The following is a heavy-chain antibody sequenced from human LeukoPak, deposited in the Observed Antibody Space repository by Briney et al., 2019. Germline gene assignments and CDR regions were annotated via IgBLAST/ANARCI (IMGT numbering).Heavy chain of an antibody. D-gene: IGHD2-2*01. J-gene: IGHJ6*02. CDR1: GYTFTSYG. Sequence: GASVKVSCKASGYTFTSYGISWVRQAPGQGLEWMGWISAYNGNTNYAQKLQGRVTMTTDTSTSTAYMELRSLRSDDTAVYYCARTRRVPAAMNQGNYGMDVWGQGTTVTVSS. V-gene: IGHV1-18*01. CDR3: ARTRRVPAAMNQGNYGMDV. CDR2: ISAYNGNT.